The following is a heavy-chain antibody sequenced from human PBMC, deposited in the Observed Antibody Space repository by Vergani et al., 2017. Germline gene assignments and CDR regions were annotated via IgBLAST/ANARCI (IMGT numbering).Heavy chain of an antibody. CDR2: IWYDGSNK. CDR1: GFTFSSYG. Sequence: QVQLVESGGGVVQPGRSLRLSCAASGFTFSSYGMHWVRQAPGKGLEWVAVIWYDGSNKYYADSVKGRFTISRDNSKNTLYLQMNSLRAEDTAVYYCASWYYYDSSGYLDYWGQGTLVTVSS. J-gene: IGHJ4*02. V-gene: IGHV3-33*01. D-gene: IGHD3-22*01. CDR3: ASWYYYDSSGYLDY.